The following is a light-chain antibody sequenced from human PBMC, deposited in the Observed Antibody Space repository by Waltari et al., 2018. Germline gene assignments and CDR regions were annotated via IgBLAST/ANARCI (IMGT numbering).Light chain of an antibody. V-gene: IGLV4-69*01. J-gene: IGLJ3*02. CDR2: LDGDGSH. CDR3: QTWGPGIRV. Sequence: QLVLTQSPSVSASLGASAKPTCTLDSGHSYSAIAWHQPQSEKGPRFLMKLDGDGSHNKGDGIPDRFSCSSSGGERYLTSSSLQSEDEADYYCQTWGPGIRVFGGGTKVTVL. CDR1: SGHSYSA.